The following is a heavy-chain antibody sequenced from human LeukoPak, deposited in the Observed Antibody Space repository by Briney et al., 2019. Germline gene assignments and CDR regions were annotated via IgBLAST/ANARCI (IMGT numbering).Heavy chain of an antibody. D-gene: IGHD3-9*01. CDR3: ARTYYDILTGYYYYMDV. CDR1: GGSISSSSYY. Sequence: SETLSLTCTVSGGSISSSSYYWGCIRQPPGKGLEWIGSIYYSGSTYYNPSLKSRVTISVDTSKNQFSLKLSSVTAADTAVYYCARTYYDILTGYYYYMDVWGKGTTVTVSS. CDR2: IYYSGST. J-gene: IGHJ6*03. V-gene: IGHV4-39*01.